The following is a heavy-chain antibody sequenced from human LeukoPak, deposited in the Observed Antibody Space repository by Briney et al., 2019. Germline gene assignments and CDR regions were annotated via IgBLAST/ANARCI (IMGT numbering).Heavy chain of an antibody. V-gene: IGHV1-18*01. CDR3: ARVGCSSTSCDDPFYGMDV. CDR2: ISAYNGNT. CDR1: GYTFTSYG. Sequence: ASVKVSCKASGYTFTSYGISWVRQAPGQGLEWMGWISAYNGNTNYAQKLQGRVTMTTDTSTSTAYMELRSLRSDDTAVYYCARVGCSSTSCDDPFYGMDVWGQGTTVTVSS. D-gene: IGHD2-2*01. J-gene: IGHJ6*02.